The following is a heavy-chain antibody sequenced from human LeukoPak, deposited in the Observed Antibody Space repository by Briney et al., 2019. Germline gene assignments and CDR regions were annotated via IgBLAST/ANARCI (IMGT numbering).Heavy chain of an antibody. J-gene: IGHJ4*02. V-gene: IGHV3-33*01. D-gene: IGHD1-26*01. CDR3: ARDRGDSGSYYTDY. CDR1: GFTFSSYG. CDR2: IWYDGSNK. Sequence: PGGSLRLSCAASGFTFSSYGMHWVRQAPGKGLEWVAVIWYDGSNKYYADSVKGRFTISRDNSKNTLYLQMNSLRAEDTAVYYCARDRGDSGSYYTDYWGQGTLVTVSS.